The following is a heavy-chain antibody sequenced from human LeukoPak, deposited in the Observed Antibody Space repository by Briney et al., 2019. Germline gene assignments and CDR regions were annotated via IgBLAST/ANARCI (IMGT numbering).Heavy chain of an antibody. V-gene: IGHV1-69*01. J-gene: IGHJ4*02. CDR3: ASVYCSGGSCYEN. D-gene: IGHD2-15*01. CDR2: IIPIFGTA. Sequence: SVTVSCTASGGTFSSYAISWVRQAPGQGLEWMGGIIPIFGTANYAQKFQGRVTITADESTSTAYMELSSLRSEDTAVYYCASVYCSGGSCYENWGQGTLVTVSS. CDR1: GGTFSSYA.